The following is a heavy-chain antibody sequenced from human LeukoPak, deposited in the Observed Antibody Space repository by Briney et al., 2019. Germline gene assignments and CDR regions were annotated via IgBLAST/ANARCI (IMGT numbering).Heavy chain of an antibody. Sequence: SEXLSLTCTVSGGSISSYYWGWIRQPPGKGLEGIGYIYYSGSTNYNTSLRSRGTISVDTSKNQFSLKLSSVTAADTAVYYCARDSNWYDAFDIWGQGTMVTVSS. V-gene: IGHV4-59*01. CDR3: ARDSNWYDAFDI. CDR1: GGSISSYY. CDR2: IYYSGST. D-gene: IGHD6-13*01. J-gene: IGHJ3*02.